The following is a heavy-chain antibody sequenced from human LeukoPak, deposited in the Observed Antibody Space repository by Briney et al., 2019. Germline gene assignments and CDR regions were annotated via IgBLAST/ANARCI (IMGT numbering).Heavy chain of an antibody. D-gene: IGHD5-18*01. J-gene: IGHJ4*02. CDR2: INHSGST. CDR1: GGSFSGYY. Sequence: PSETLSLTCAVYGGSFSGYYWSWIRQPPGKGLEWIGEINHSGSTNYNPSLKSRVTISVDTSKNQFSLKLGSVTAADTAVYYCARDTAMVALDYWGQGTLVTVSS. CDR3: ARDTAMVALDY. V-gene: IGHV4-34*01.